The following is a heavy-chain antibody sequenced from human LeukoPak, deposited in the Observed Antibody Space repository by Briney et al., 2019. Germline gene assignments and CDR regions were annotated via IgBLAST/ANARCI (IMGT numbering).Heavy chain of an antibody. CDR1: GFTFSNYV. CDR3: ASSSGGFNWFDP. Sequence: GGSLRLSCAASGFTFSNYVMSWVRQAPGKGLEWVSRINSDGSSTNYADSVKGRFTISRDNAKNTLYLQMNSLRVEDTAVYYCASSSGGFNWFDPWGQGTLVTVSS. V-gene: IGHV3-74*01. D-gene: IGHD6-19*01. J-gene: IGHJ5*02. CDR2: INSDGSST.